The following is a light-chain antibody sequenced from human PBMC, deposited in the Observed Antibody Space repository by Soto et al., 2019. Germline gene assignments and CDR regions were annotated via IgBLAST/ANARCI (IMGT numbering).Light chain of an antibody. CDR1: QNITRN. CDR2: TAS. J-gene: IGKJ3*01. V-gene: IGKV1-39*01. Sequence: DIQMTQSPSSLSASVGDRITITCRASQNITRNLNWYQQKPGKAPKLLIYTASNFQSAVSSRFSGSGSGTDFTLTIRIVQFEDFATYYCQQSFNTPFTFGPGTIVDI. CDR3: QQSFNTPFT.